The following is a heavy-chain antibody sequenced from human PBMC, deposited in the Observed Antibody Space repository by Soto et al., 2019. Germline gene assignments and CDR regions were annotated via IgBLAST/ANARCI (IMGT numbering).Heavy chain of an antibody. V-gene: IGHV4-39*01. CDR3: ARAKITMVRGVPQTNWFDP. CDR2: IYYSGST. D-gene: IGHD3-10*01. J-gene: IGHJ5*02. Sequence: SETLSLTCTVSGGSISSSSYYWGWIRQPPGKGLEWIGSIYYSGSTYYNPSLKSRVTISVDTSKNQFSLKLSSVTAADTAVYYCARAKITMVRGVPQTNWFDPWGQGTLVTVSS. CDR1: GGSISSSSYY.